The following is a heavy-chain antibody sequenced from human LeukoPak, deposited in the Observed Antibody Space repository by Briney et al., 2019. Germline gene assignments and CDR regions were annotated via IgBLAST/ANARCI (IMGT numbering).Heavy chain of an antibody. Sequence: PSETLSLTCTVSGGSISSYYWSWIRQPPGKGLEWIGYIYYSGSTNYNPSLKSRVTISVDTSKNQFSLKLSSVTAADTAVYYCATVRLGAFDIWGQGTMVTVSS. CDR1: GGSISSYY. D-gene: IGHD3-16*01. V-gene: IGHV4-59*08. CDR3: ATVRLGAFDI. CDR2: IYYSGST. J-gene: IGHJ3*02.